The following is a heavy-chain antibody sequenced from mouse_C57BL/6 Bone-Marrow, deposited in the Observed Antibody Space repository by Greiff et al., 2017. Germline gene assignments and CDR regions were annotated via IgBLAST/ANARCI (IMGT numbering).Heavy chain of an antibody. V-gene: IGHV3-6*01. Sequence: EVQLQQSGPGLVKPSQSLSLTCSVTGYSITSGYYWNWIRQFPGNKLEWMGYISYDGSNNYNPSLKNRISITRDTSKNQFFLKLNSVTTAATATYYCARAVGYAMDYWGQGTSVTVSS. J-gene: IGHJ4*01. CDR1: GYSITSGYY. D-gene: IGHD1-1*01. CDR3: ARAVGYAMDY. CDR2: ISYDGSN.